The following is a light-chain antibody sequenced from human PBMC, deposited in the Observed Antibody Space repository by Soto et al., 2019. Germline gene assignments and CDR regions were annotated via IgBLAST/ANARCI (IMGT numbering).Light chain of an antibody. V-gene: IGLV2-14*01. CDR2: EVS. CDR1: SSDVGGYNY. Sequence: QSALTQPASVSGSPGQSITISCTGTSSDVGGYNYVSWYQQHPGKAPKLMIYEVSHRPSGVSNRFSGSKSGNTASLTISGLQAEDEADYYCSSYTSRNTLVEFGGGTKLTVL. J-gene: IGLJ2*01. CDR3: SSYTSRNTLVE.